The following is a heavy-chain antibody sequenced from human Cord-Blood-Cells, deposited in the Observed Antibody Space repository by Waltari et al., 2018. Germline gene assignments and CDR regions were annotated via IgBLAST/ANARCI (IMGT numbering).Heavy chain of an antibody. CDR1: GGLFSGYY. J-gene: IGHJ2*01. Sequence: QVQLQQWGAGLLKPSETLSLTCDGYGGLFSGYYWSWIRQPPGKGLEWIGEINHSGSTHYNPSLKSRVTISVATSKNQFSLKLSSVTAADTAVYYCARGRLGVGWYFDLWGRGTLVTVSS. V-gene: IGHV4-34*01. D-gene: IGHD2-15*01. CDR3: ARGRLGVGWYFDL. CDR2: INHSGST.